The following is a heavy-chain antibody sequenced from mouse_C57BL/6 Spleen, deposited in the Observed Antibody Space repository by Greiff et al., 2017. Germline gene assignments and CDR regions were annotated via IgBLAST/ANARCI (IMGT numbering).Heavy chain of an antibody. J-gene: IGHJ2*01. CDR1: GYTFTSYW. CDR2: IYPGSGST. D-gene: IGHD2-5*01. Sequence: QVQLQQPGAELVKPGASVKMSCKASGYTFTSYWITWVKQRPGQGLEWIGDIYPGSGSTNYNEKFKSKATLTVDTSSSTAYMQLSSLTSEDSAVYYCARSRDYSNYLDYWGQGTTRTVSS. V-gene: IGHV1-55*01. CDR3: ARSRDYSNYLDY.